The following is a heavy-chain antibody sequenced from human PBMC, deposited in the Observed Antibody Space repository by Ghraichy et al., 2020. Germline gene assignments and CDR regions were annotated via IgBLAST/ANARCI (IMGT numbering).Heavy chain of an antibody. CDR3: AKNRGYTYGSFDY. V-gene: IGHV3-23*01. Sequence: GGSLRLSCAASGFTFSSYAMSWVRQAPGKGLEWVSLISDSGGRTYYADSVKGRFTISRDNSKNTLALQMNSLRAEDTAVYYCAKNRGYTYGSFDYWGQGTLVTVSS. D-gene: IGHD5-18*01. J-gene: IGHJ4*02. CDR1: GFTFSSYA. CDR2: ISDSGGRT.